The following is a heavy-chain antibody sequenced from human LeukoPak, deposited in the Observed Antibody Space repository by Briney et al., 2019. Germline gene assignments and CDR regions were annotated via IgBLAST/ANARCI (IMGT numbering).Heavy chain of an antibody. CDR1: GFAVSTHF. Sequence: GGSLRLSCAASGFAVSTHFMSWVRQAPGKGLEWVSVIYSDGNTYYADSVKGRFTIFRDNSKNTVYLEMNSLRAEDTALYYCARSGSGWFDYWGQGTLVTVSS. V-gene: IGHV3-53*01. CDR3: ARSGSGWFDY. J-gene: IGHJ4*02. CDR2: IYSDGNT. D-gene: IGHD6-19*01.